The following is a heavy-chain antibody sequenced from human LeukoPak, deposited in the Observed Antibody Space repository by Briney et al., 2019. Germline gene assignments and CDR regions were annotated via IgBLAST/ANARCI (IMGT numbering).Heavy chain of an antibody. Sequence: GGSLRLSCAASGFTFSSYSMNWLRQAPGKGLEWVSSISSSSSYIYYADSVKGRFTISRDNAKNSLYLQMNSLRAEDTAVYYCAELGITMIGGVWGKGTTVTISS. CDR2: ISSSSSYI. CDR3: AELGITMIGGV. CDR1: GFTFSSYS. V-gene: IGHV3-21*01. J-gene: IGHJ6*04. D-gene: IGHD3-10*02.